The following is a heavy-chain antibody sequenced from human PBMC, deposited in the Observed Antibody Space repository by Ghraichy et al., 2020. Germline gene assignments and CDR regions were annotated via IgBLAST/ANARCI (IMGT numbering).Heavy chain of an antibody. CDR3: ARGLGDV. CDR2: INHSGST. V-gene: IGHV4-34*01. J-gene: IGHJ6*02. CDR1: GGSFSGYY. Sequence: SETLSLTCAVYGGSFSGYYWSWIRQPPGKGLEWIGEINHSGSTNYNPSLKSRVTISVDTSKNQFSLKLSSVTAADTAVYYCARGLGDVWGQGTTVTVSS. D-gene: IGHD7-27*01.